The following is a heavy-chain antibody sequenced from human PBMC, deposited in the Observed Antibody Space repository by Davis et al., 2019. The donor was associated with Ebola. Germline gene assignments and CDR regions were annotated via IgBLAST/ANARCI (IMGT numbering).Heavy chain of an antibody. D-gene: IGHD5-12*01. CDR2: MYYSGLT. CDR3: ARVDFIMETTINWFDP. Sequence: MPSETLSLTCTVSGASITNYYWTWIRQPPGKGLEWIGSMYYSGLTNYNPSLKSRVSMSVDTSQSLLSLKLNSVTAADTGVYYCARVDFIMETTINWFDPWGQGTLVTVSS. CDR1: GASITNYY. V-gene: IGHV4-59*01. J-gene: IGHJ5*02.